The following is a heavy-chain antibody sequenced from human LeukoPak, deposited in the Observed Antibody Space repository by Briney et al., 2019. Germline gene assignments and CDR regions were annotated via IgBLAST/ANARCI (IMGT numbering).Heavy chain of an antibody. CDR1: GYTFTRYY. CDR3: ARTIAAAGIVLRAFDI. J-gene: IGHJ3*02. CDR2: INPNSGGT. D-gene: IGHD6-13*01. V-gene: IGHV1-2*02. Sequence: ASVTVSCTAYGYTFTRYYMHWVRQAPGQGLEWMGWINPNSGGTNYAQKFQGRVTMTRDTSISTAYMELSRLRSDDTAVYYCARTIAAAGIVLRAFDIWGQGTMVTVSS.